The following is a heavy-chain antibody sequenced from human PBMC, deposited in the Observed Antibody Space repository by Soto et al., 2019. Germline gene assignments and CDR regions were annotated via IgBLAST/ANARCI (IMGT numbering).Heavy chain of an antibody. D-gene: IGHD4-17*01. J-gene: IGHJ2*01. V-gene: IGHV3-30*18. CDR2: ISYDGDYQ. CDR1: RFAFSSYG. Sequence: QEQLVESGGGVVQPGRSLRLSCEASRFAFSSYGMHWVRQAPGKGLEWVAVISYDGDYQNYADSVKGRFTISRDNSKNTMDLQMTSLRGEDTALYYCAKGTTVTPRRYLDLWGRGTMGTVSS. CDR3: AKGTTVTPRRYLDL.